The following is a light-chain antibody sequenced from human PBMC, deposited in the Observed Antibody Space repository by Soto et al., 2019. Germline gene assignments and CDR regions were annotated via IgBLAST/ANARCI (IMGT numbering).Light chain of an antibody. Sequence: DIQMTQSPSTLSASVGDRVTITCRASQSIGRWLAWYQQKPGKAPKVLIYDASSLESGVPSRFSGSGAGTEFTLTISSLQPEDVATYYCQQYNSPATFGQGTKLEIK. J-gene: IGKJ2*01. V-gene: IGKV1-5*01. CDR3: QQYNSPAT. CDR1: QSIGRW. CDR2: DAS.